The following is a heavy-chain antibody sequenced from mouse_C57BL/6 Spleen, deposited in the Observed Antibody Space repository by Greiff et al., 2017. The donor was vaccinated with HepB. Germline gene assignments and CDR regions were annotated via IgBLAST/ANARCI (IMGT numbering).Heavy chain of an antibody. J-gene: IGHJ1*03. V-gene: IGHV7-3*01. CDR2: IRNKANGYTT. D-gene: IGHD2-4*01. CDR1: GFTFTDYY. Sequence: EVKLVESGGGLVQPGGSLSLSCAASGFTFTDYYMSWVRQPPGKALEWLGFIRNKANGYTTEYSASVKGRFTISRDNSQSILYLQMNALRAEDSATYYCARCSYDYDGYFDVWGTGTTVTVSS. CDR3: ARCSYDYDGYFDV.